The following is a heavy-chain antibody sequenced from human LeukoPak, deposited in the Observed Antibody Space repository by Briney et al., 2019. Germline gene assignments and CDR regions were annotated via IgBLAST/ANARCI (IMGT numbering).Heavy chain of an antibody. J-gene: IGHJ4*02. D-gene: IGHD6-13*01. CDR2: IDYSGST. CDR3: ARATRGYGFDY. CDR1: GGSISSYY. Sequence: SSETLSLTCTVSGGSISSYYWSWIRQPPGKGLEWIGYIDYSGSTNYNPSLKSRVTISVDTSKNQFSLKLSSVTAADTAVYYCARATRGYGFDYWGQGTLVTVSS. V-gene: IGHV4-59*08.